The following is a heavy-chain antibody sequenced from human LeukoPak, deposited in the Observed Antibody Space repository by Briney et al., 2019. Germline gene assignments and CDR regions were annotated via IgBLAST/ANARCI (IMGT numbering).Heavy chain of an antibody. D-gene: IGHD3-10*01. V-gene: IGHV3-73*01. CDR3: TRKLLLWFGESSYNWFDP. J-gene: IGHJ5*02. CDR1: GFTFSGSV. Sequence: GGSLRLSCAASGFTFSGSVMHWVRQASGKGLEWVGRIRSKANSYATAYAASVKGRFTISRDDSKNTAYLQMNSLKTEDTAVYYCTRKLLLWFGESSYNWFDPWGQGTLVTVSS. CDR2: IRSKANSYAT.